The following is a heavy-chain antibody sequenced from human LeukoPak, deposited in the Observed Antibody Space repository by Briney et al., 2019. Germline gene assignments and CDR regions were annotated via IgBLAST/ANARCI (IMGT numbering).Heavy chain of an antibody. Sequence: PSETLSLTCTVPGDSISSYYWSWIRQPAGKGLEWIGRIYSTGSTNYNPSLKSRVTMSVDTSKNQFSLKLSSVTAADTAVYYCARQYSNNWYDDRGWFDPWGQGTLVTVSS. CDR3: ARQYSNNWYDDRGWFDP. CDR2: IYSTGST. J-gene: IGHJ5*02. V-gene: IGHV4-4*07. D-gene: IGHD6-13*01. CDR1: GDSISSYY.